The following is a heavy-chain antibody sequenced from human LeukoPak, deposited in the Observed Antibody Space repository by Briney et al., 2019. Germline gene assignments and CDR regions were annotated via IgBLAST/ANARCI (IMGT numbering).Heavy chain of an antibody. J-gene: IGHJ4*02. V-gene: IGHV3-9*01. CDR3: AREVSPGRGSGTFKAPPLLIY. CDR2: ISWNSGSI. CDR1: GFTFDDYA. D-gene: IGHD3-10*01. Sequence: TGGSLRLSCAASGFTFDDYAMHWVRQAPGKGLEWVSGISWNSGSIGYADSVKGRFTISRDNAKNSLYLQMNSLRAEDTAVYYCAREVSPGRGSGTFKAPPLLIYWGQGTLVTVSS.